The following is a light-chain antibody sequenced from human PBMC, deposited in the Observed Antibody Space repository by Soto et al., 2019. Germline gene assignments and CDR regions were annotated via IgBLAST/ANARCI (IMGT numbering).Light chain of an antibody. Sequence: EIVMTQSPATLSVSPGERATLSCRASQSVSSNLAWYQQKPGQAPRLLIYGASTRATGIPARFSGSGSGTEFILTISSLQSEDFAVYYCQQYNNWPPSITFGQGTRLEI. V-gene: IGKV3-15*01. CDR1: QSVSSN. CDR2: GAS. CDR3: QQYNNWPPSIT. J-gene: IGKJ5*01.